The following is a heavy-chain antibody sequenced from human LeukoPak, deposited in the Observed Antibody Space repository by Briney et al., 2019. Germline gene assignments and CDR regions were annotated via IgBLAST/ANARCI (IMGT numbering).Heavy chain of an antibody. J-gene: IGHJ4*02. CDR2: INPNSGGT. Sequence: GASVKVSCKASGYTFTGYYMHWVRQAPGQGLEWMGRINPNSGGTNYAQKFQGRVTMIRDTSISTAYMELSRLRSDDTAVYYCASFFSCSGGSCYTDLLPKPIYFDYWGQGTLVTVSS. CDR3: ASFFSCSGGSCYTDLLPKPIYFDY. V-gene: IGHV1-2*06. D-gene: IGHD2-15*01. CDR1: GYTFTGYY.